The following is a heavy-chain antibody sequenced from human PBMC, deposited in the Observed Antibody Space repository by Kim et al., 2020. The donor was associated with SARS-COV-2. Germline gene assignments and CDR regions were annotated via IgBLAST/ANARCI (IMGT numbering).Heavy chain of an antibody. Sequence: GGSLRLSCAASGFTFSAYDMNWVRQAPGKGLEWVSCINKNGSNIYYADSVKGRFTISRDNAKNSLFLQMNSLRDEDTALYYCVRDRMGGAFDMWGHGTL. CDR2: INKNGSNI. V-gene: IGHV3-48*03. D-gene: IGHD3-16*01. J-gene: IGHJ3*02. CDR3: VRDRMGGAFDM. CDR1: GFTFSAYD.